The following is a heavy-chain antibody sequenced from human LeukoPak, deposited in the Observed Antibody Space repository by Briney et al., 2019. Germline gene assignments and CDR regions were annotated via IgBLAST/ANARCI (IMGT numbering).Heavy chain of an antibody. J-gene: IGHJ3*02. Sequence: ASVKVSCKASGYTFTSYYMHWVRQAPGQGLEWMGIINPSGGSTSYAQKFQGRVTMTRDTSTSTVYMELSSLRSEDTAVYYCARVNYDFWSGYYVTEGGGAFDIWGQGTMVTVSP. V-gene: IGHV1-46*01. CDR1: GYTFTSYY. D-gene: IGHD3-3*01. CDR2: INPSGGST. CDR3: ARVNYDFWSGYYVTEGGGAFDI.